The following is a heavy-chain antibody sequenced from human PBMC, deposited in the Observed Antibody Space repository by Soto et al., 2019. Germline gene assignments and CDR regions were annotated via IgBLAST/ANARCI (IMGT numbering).Heavy chain of an antibody. V-gene: IGHV4-31*01. CDR2: IYYSGST. J-gene: IGHJ5*02. D-gene: IGHD2-15*01. CDR1: GGSINSGGYY. Sequence: QVQLKESGPGLVKPSQTLSLTCTVSGGSINSGGYYWSWIRQHPGKGLEWIGYIYYSGSTFYNPSLRSLVTVSVDTSQNQFSLRLTSVTAAETAVYYCARDLALPASGSPWVDPWGQGPLVTVSS. CDR3: ARDLALPASGSPWVDP.